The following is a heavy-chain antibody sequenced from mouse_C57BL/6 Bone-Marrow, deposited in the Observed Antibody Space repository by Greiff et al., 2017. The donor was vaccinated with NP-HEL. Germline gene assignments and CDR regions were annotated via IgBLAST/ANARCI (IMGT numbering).Heavy chain of an antibody. CDR3: ARGSYYGYYFDY. CDR2: IRNKANGYTT. Sequence: EVKLMESGGGLVQPGGSLSLSCAASGFTFTDYYMSWVRQPPGKALEWLGFIRNKANGYTTEYSASVKGRFTISRDNSQSILYLQMNALRAEDSATYYCARGSYYGYYFDYWGQGTTLTVSS. J-gene: IGHJ2*01. V-gene: IGHV7-3*01. D-gene: IGHD1-1*01. CDR1: GFTFTDYY.